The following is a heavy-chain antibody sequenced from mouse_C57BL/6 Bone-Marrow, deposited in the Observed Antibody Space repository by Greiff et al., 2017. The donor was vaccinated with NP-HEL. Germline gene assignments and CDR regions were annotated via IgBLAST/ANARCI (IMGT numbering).Heavy chain of an antibody. Sequence: QVQLKESGTELVKPGASVKLSCKASGYTFTSYWMHWVKQRPGQGLEWIGNINPSNGGTNYNEKFKSKATLTVDKSSSTAYMQLSSLTSEDSAVYYCARSPPFYYYGPMDYWGQGTSVTVSS. CDR1: GYTFTSYW. D-gene: IGHD1-1*01. V-gene: IGHV1-53*01. CDR3: ARSPPFYYYGPMDY. J-gene: IGHJ4*01. CDR2: INPSNGGT.